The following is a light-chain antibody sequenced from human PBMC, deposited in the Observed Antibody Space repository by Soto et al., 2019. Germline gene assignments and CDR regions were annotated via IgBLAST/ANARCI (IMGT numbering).Light chain of an antibody. Sequence: DIQMTQSPSSLSASVGDRVTITCRASQSISSYLNWYQQKPGKAPKLLIYAASSLQSGVPSRFSGSGSGTDFTLIISSLQPEDFATYYCQQSYSTLTFGPGTKVYIK. J-gene: IGKJ3*01. CDR3: QQSYSTLT. CDR2: AAS. CDR1: QSISSY. V-gene: IGKV1-39*01.